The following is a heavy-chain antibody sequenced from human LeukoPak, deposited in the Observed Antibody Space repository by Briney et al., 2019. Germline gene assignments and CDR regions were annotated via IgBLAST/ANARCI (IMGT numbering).Heavy chain of an antibody. CDR2: ISSSSSYI. J-gene: IGHJ6*02. Sequence: PGGSLRLSCAASGFTFSSYSMNWVRQAPGKGLEWVSSISSSSSYIYYADSVKGRFTISRDNAKNSLYLQMNSLRAEDTAVYYCATTSGLYYGSGSYGDVWGQGTTVTVSS. CDR3: ATTSGLYYGSGSYGDV. CDR1: GFTFSSYS. V-gene: IGHV3-21*01. D-gene: IGHD3-10*01.